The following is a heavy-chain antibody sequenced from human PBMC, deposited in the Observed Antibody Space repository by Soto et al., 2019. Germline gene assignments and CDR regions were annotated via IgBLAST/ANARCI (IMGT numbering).Heavy chain of an antibody. D-gene: IGHD2-2*01. CDR3: ARGPGVLVPAAKFYWFDP. CDR2: IIPIFGTA. J-gene: IGHJ5*02. CDR1: GGTFSSYA. Sequence: SVKVSCKASGGTFSSYAISWVRQAPGQGLEWMGGIIPIFGTANYAQKFQGRVTITADESTSTAYMELSSLRSEDTAVYYCARGPGVLVPAAKFYWFDPWGQGTLVTVSS. V-gene: IGHV1-69*13.